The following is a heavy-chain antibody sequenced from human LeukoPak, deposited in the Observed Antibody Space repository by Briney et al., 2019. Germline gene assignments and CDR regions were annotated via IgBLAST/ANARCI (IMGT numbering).Heavy chain of an antibody. CDR2: ISTSSSTI. CDR3: ARGMRWLTTVTTFFDNWFDP. D-gene: IGHD4-17*01. V-gene: IGHV3-48*01. Sequence: GGSLRLSCAASGFTFSTYSMNWVRQAPGKGLEWVSYISTSSSTIYYADSVKGRFTISRDNAKNSLYLQMNSLRAEDAAVYYCARGMRWLTTVTTFFDNWFDPWGQGTLVTVSS. CDR1: GFTFSTYS. J-gene: IGHJ5*02.